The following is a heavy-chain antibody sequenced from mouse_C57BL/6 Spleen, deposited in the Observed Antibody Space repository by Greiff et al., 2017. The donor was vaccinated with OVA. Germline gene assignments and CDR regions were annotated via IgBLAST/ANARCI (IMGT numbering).Heavy chain of an antibody. D-gene: IGHD3-2*02. CDR2: INPSNGGT. Sequence: QVQLQQSGAELVKPGASVKLSCKASGYTFTGYWMHWVKQRPGQGLEWIGNINPSNGGTNYNEKFKSKATLTVDKSSSTAYMQLSSLTSEDSAVYYCARQLKVKRYFDDWGKGTTLTVSS. J-gene: IGHJ2*01. CDR1: GYTFTGYW. V-gene: IGHV1-53*01. CDR3: ARQLKVKRYFDD.